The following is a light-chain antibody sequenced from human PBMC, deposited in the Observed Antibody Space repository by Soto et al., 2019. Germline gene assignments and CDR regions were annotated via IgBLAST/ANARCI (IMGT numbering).Light chain of an antibody. V-gene: IGKV3-15*01. CDR2: GAS. CDR3: QQYNNWPRT. J-gene: IGKJ1*01. Sequence: EIVMTQSPGTLSVSPGERATLSCRASQSVSSNLAWYQQKPGQAPRLLIYGASTRATGIPARFSGSGSGTEFTLTISSLQSEDFAVYYCQQYNNWPRTFRQGTKVEIK. CDR1: QSVSSN.